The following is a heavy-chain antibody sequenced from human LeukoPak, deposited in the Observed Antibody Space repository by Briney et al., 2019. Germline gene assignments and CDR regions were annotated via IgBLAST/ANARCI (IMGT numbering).Heavy chain of an antibody. J-gene: IGHJ4*02. CDR1: GDSISSSTNY. CDR3: ARVTGYMIEDYFDY. CDR2: IYFSGST. V-gene: IGHV4-39*07. D-gene: IGHD3-22*01. Sequence: PSETLSLTCTVSGDSISSSTNYWGWIRQPPGKGLEWIGSIYFSGSTYSNPSLKSRVTISVDTSKNQFSLKLRSVTAADTAVYYCARVTGYMIEDYFDYWGQGTLVTVSS.